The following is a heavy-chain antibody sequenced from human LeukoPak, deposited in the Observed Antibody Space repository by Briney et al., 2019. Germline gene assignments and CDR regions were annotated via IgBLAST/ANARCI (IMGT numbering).Heavy chain of an antibody. CDR1: GYSISSGYY. Sequence: SETLSLTCTVSGYSISSGYYWGWIRQPPGKGLEWIGSIYHSGSTYCNPSLKSRVTISVDTSKNQFSLKLSSVTAADTAVYYCARYVYYDSSGYLNPIFDYWGQGTLVTVSS. J-gene: IGHJ4*02. CDR2: IYHSGST. CDR3: ARYVYYDSSGYLNPIFDY. D-gene: IGHD3-22*01. V-gene: IGHV4-38-2*02.